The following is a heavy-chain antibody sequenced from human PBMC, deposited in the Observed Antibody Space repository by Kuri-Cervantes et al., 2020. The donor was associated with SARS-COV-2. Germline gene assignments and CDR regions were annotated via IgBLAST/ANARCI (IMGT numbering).Heavy chain of an antibody. D-gene: IGHD5-24*01. CDR1: GGSISSYY. V-gene: IGHV4-59*01. Sequence: SETLSLTCTVSGGSISSYYWSWIRQPPGKGLEWIGYIYYSGSTNYNPSLKSRVTISVDTSKNQFSLKLSSVTPADTAVYYCARVAHGNTPGYFYFFMDVWGKGTTVTVSS. CDR3: ARVAHGNTPGYFYFFMDV. CDR2: IYYSGST. J-gene: IGHJ6*03.